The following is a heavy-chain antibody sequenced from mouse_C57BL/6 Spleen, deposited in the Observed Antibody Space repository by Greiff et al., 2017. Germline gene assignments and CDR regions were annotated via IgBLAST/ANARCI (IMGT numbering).Heavy chain of an antibody. Sequence: QVQLQQSGPELVKPGASVKISCKASGYAFSSSWMNWVKQRPGKGLEWIGRIYPGDGDTNYNGKFKGKATLTADKSSSTAYMQLSSLTSEDSAVYFCARSGDYGSSLDYWGQGTTLTVSS. CDR1: GYAFSSSW. J-gene: IGHJ2*01. CDR3: ARSGDYGSSLDY. V-gene: IGHV1-82*01. CDR2: IYPGDGDT. D-gene: IGHD1-1*01.